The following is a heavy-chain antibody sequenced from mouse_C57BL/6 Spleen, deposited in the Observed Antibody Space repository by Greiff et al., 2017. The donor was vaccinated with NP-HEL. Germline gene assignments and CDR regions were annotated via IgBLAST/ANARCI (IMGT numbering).Heavy chain of an antibody. CDR2: IYPGDGDT. CDR3: ARYYGLYAMDY. Sequence: QVQLKQSGPELVKPGASVKISCKASGYAFSSSWMNWVKQRPGKGLEWIGRIYPGDGDTNYNGKFKGKATLTADKSSSTAYMQLSSLTSEDSAVYFCARYYGLYAMDYWGQGTSVTVSS. J-gene: IGHJ4*01. D-gene: IGHD1-1*01. CDR1: GYAFSSSW. V-gene: IGHV1-82*01.